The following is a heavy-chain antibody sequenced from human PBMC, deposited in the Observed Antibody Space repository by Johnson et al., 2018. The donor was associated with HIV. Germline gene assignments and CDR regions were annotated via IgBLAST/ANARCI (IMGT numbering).Heavy chain of an antibody. J-gene: IGHJ3*02. CDR1: GITFSSYD. V-gene: IGHV3-13*01. CDR2: LGTAGDT. CDR3: ARGDYSDYLNAFDI. Sequence: VQLVESGGGLVQPGGSLRLSCAASGITFSSYDMHWVRQATGKGLEWVSALGTAGDTYYADSVKGRFTISRENAKNSLYLQMNSLRAGDTAVYYCARGDYSDYLNAFDIWGQGTMVTVSS. D-gene: IGHD4-11*01.